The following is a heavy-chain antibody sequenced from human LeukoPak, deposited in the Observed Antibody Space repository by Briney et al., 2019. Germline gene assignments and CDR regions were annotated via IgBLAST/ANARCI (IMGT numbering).Heavy chain of an antibody. CDR3: AKGLEWLVELYY. CDR2: ISGSGGST. CDR1: GFTFSSYG. J-gene: IGHJ4*02. D-gene: IGHD6-19*01. V-gene: IGHV3-23*01. Sequence: GGSLRLSCAASGFTFSSYGMSWVRQAPGKGLEWVSAISGSGGSTYYADSVKGRFTISRDNSKNTLYLQMNSLRAEDTAVYYCAKGLEWLVELYYWGQGTLVTVSS.